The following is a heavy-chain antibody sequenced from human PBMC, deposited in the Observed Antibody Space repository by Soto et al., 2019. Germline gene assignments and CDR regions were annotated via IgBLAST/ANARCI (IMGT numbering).Heavy chain of an antibody. V-gene: IGHV1-2*04. J-gene: IGHJ6*03. CDR1: GYTFTGYY. D-gene: IGHD3-16*01. Sequence: QVQLVQSGAEVKKPGASVKVSCKASGYTFTGYYMHWVRQAPGQGLEWMGWINPNSGGTNYAQKFQGWVTMTRDTSICTAYMELSKLRSDDTAVYYCARDSGKPGGGFYYYYYMDVWGKGTTVTVSS. CDR2: INPNSGGT. CDR3: ARDSGKPGGGFYYYYYMDV.